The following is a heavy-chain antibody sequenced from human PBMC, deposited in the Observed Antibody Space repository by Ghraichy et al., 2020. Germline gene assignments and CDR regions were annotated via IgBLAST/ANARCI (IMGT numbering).Heavy chain of an antibody. CDR1: GGSISSSSYY. D-gene: IGHD3-22*01. Sequence: SETLSLTCTVSGGSISSSSYYWGWIRQPPGKGLEWIGSIYYSGSTYYNPSLKSRVTISVDTSKNQFSLKLSSVTAADTAVYYCARHGHYYDSSAAFDYWGQGTLVTVSS. V-gene: IGHV4-39*01. J-gene: IGHJ4*02. CDR3: ARHGHYYDSSAAFDY. CDR2: IYYSGST.